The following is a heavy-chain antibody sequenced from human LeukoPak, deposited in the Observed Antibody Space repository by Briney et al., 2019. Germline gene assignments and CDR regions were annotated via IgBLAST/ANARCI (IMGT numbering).Heavy chain of an antibody. J-gene: IGHJ3*02. CDR2: ISSSSSYI. D-gene: IGHD3-22*01. V-gene: IGHV3-21*01. Sequence: GGSLRLSCAASGVTFSSYSMNWVRQAPGKGLEWVSSISSSSSYIYYADSVKGRFTISRDNAKNSLYLQMNSLRAEDTAVYYCASTLPRYDSSGWGHDAFDIWGQGTMVTVSS. CDR1: GVTFSSYS. CDR3: ASTLPRYDSSGWGHDAFDI.